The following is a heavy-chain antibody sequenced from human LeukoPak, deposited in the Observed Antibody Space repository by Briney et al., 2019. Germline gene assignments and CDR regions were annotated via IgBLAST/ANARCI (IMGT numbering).Heavy chain of an antibody. V-gene: IGHV3-23*01. CDR2: ISGSCGST. D-gene: IGHD2-2*01. J-gene: IGHJ3*02. Sequence: PGGSLRLSCAASGFTLSSYAMCWVRHAPGTGLGWVSAISGSCGSTYYADSVKGRFTISRDNSKNTLYLQMNSLRAEDTAVYYCAKVPSIVVVPAARGVAFDIWGQGTMVTVSS. CDR3: AKVPSIVVVPAARGVAFDI. CDR1: GFTLSSYA.